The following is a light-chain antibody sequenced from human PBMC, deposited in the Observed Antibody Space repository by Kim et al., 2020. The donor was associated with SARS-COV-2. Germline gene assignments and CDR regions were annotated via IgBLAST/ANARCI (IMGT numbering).Light chain of an antibody. CDR3: QQYDLLVT. V-gene: IGKV1-33*01. CDR1: RDIKKY. J-gene: IGKJ4*01. Sequence: DIQMTQSPSSLSASVGDRVTITCQASRDIKKYLNWYQQKEGKAPKLLIYDASTLETGVPSRFSGRGSGTDFTLAINSLQPEDFATYYCQQYDLLVTFGGGTKVDIK. CDR2: DAS.